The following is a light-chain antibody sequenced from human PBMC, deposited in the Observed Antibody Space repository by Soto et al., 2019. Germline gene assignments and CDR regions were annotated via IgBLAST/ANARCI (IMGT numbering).Light chain of an antibody. CDR3: QQRYNTPVT. Sequence: DIQMTQSPSSLSASVGDRVTITCQASQDISNYLNWYQPKLGKAPKXLIYAASSLQSGVPSRFSGSGSGTDLTITITSLRPEDFATDGGQQRYNTPVTFGQGTRLEIK. CDR1: QDISNY. CDR2: AAS. J-gene: IGKJ5*01. V-gene: IGKV1-39*01.